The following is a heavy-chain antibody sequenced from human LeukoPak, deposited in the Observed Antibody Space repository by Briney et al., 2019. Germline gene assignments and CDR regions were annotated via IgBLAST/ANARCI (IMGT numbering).Heavy chain of an antibody. D-gene: IGHD3-10*01. CDR2: INPNSGGT. Sequence: ASVKVSCKASGYTFTGYYMHWVRQAPGQGLEWMGWINPNSGGTNYAQKFQGRVTMTRDTSISTAYMELSRLRSDDTAVYYCARAFGGEDGFDPWGQGTLVAVSS. J-gene: IGHJ5*02. V-gene: IGHV1-2*02. CDR1: GYTFTGYY. CDR3: ARAFGGEDGFDP.